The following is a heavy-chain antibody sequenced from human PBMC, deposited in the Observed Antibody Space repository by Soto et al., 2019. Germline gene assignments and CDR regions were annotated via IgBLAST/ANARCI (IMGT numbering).Heavy chain of an antibody. V-gene: IGHV4-59*12. CDR2: INYSGST. CDR3: ASITMVRGTRRYAFDI. J-gene: IGHJ3*02. Sequence: SETLSLTCTVSGGSISSYYWSWIRQPPGKGLEWIGDINYSGSTNYNPSLKSRVTISVDTSKNQFSLKLSSVTAADTAVYYCASITMVRGTRRYAFDIWGQGTMVTVSS. D-gene: IGHD3-10*01. CDR1: GGSISSYY.